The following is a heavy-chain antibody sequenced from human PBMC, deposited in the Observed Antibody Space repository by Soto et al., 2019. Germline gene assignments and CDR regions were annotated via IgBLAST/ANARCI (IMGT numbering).Heavy chain of an antibody. CDR3: ARLQTAVPHY. D-gene: IGHD6-13*01. CDR1: GDSISGSPYY. Sequence: QVQLQESGPGLVMPSETLSLTCSVSGDSISGSPYYWGWIRQPPGKRLEWIGSIFHDGYIVYTPSLKSRVTISVVTSKNQFSLKLTSVAAADTAIYFCARLQTAVPHYWGQGILVTVSS. CDR2: IFHDGYI. V-gene: IGHV4-39*01. J-gene: IGHJ4*02.